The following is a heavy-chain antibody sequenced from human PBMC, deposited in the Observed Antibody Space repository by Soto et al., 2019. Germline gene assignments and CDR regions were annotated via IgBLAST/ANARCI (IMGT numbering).Heavy chain of an antibody. CDR1: GGSISSYY. D-gene: IGHD3-9*01. V-gene: IGHV4-4*07. CDR2: IYTSGST. Sequence: PSETLSLTCTVSGGSISSYYWSWIRQPAGKGLEWIGRIYTSGSTNYNPSLKSRVTMSVDTSKNQLSLKLSSVTAADTAVYYCARDPDILTGYYGFDYWGQGTLVTVSS. CDR3: ARDPDILTGYYGFDY. J-gene: IGHJ4*02.